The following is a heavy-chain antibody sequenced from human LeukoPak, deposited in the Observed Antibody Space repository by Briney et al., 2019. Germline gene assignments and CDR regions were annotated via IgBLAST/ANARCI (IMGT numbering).Heavy chain of an antibody. CDR2: VKSTTDGGTT. V-gene: IGHV3-15*01. Sequence: GGSLRLSCAASGFTFSKAWMSWVRQAPGKGLEWVGRVKSTTDGGTTDYAAPVKGRFTISRDDSKSTLYLQMNGLKTEDTAVYSCTTTSFVVVSANTGDYCGQGTLVTVSS. CDR1: GFTFSKAW. J-gene: IGHJ4*02. CDR3: TTTSFVVVSANTGDY. D-gene: IGHD2-21*01.